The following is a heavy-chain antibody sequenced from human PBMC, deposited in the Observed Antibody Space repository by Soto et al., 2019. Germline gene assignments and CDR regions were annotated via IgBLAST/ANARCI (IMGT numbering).Heavy chain of an antibody. Sequence: EVQLVESGGGLVQPGGSLTLSCAASGFTFSDSAMHWVRQASGKGLEWVGRIRSKALSYATAYAASVQGRFTISRDDSENTAYLQMNRLKTEDTAVYYCLRASWNYYYYGMDIWGQGTTVTVSS. CDR1: GFTFSDSA. CDR3: LRASWNYYYYGMDI. J-gene: IGHJ6*02. V-gene: IGHV3-73*02. CDR2: IRSKALSYAT. D-gene: IGHD1-1*01.